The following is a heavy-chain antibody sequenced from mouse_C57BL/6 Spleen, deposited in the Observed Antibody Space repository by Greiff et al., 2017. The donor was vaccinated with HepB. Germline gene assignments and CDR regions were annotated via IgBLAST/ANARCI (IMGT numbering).Heavy chain of an antibody. CDR1: GYTFTSYT. Sequence: VQLVESGAELARPGASVKMSCKASGYTFTSYTMHWVKQRPGQGLEWIGYINPSSGYTKYNQKFKDKATLTADKSSSTAYMQLSSLTSEDSAVYYCARRDDYHYFDYWGQGTTLTVSS. CDR2: INPSSGYT. V-gene: IGHV1-4*01. J-gene: IGHJ2*01. D-gene: IGHD2-4*01. CDR3: ARRDDYHYFDY.